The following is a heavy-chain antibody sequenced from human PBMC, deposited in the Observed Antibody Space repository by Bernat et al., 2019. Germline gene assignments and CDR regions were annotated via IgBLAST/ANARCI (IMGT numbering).Heavy chain of an antibody. Sequence: QVQLVQSGAEVKKPGASVKVSCKASGYTFTSYGISWVRQAPGQRLEWLGWISAYNGNTNNAQKLQGRVTMTTDTSTSTAYMELRNLRSDDTAVYYCARGEGYSGYDGGIDYWGQGTLVTVSS. CDR1: GYTFTSYG. J-gene: IGHJ4*02. CDR2: ISAYNGNT. CDR3: ARGEGYSGYDGGIDY. V-gene: IGHV1-18*01. D-gene: IGHD5-12*01.